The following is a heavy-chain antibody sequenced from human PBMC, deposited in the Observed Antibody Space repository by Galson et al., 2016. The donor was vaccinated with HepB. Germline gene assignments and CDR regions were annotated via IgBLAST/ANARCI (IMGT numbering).Heavy chain of an antibody. CDR1: GFTFSSYW. J-gene: IGHJ5*02. D-gene: IGHD4-17*01. Sequence: SLRLSCATSGFTFSSYWMTWVRQAPGKGLEWVANINQDGIEKYYEGSVEGRFTISRDNAKKSLYLQMDSLRAEDTAVYYCARSGEPSWGQGTLVTVSS. CDR3: ARSGEPS. CDR2: INQDGIEK. V-gene: IGHV3-7*01.